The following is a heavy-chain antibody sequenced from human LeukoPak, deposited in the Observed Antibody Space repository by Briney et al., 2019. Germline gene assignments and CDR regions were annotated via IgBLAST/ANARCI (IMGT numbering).Heavy chain of an antibody. CDR1: GYTFTGCY. CDR2: SNPNSGGT. J-gene: IGHJ4*02. CDR3: ARGESLLCLGELFNAGDY. V-gene: IGHV1-2*02. D-gene: IGHD3-10*01. Sequence: ASVKVSCKASGYTFTGCYMHWVRQAPGQGLELMVWSNPNSGGTNYAQKFQGRVTMTRDTSISTAYMELSRLRSDDTAVYYCARGESLLCLGELFNAGDYGGQGTLVTVSS.